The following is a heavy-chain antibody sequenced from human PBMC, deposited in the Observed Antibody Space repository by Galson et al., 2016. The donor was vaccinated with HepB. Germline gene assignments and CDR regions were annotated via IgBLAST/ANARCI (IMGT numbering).Heavy chain of an antibody. CDR3: AKGLYNDFWSGFPPYYDYVMDV. Sequence: SLRLSCAASGFTFSSYGMHWVRQAPGQGLEWAAVVSFDGSQKYYPDSVKGRFAISRDNSKNTLFLHVSSLSSEDTAVYYCAKGLYNDFWSGFPPYYDYVMDVWGQGTTVTVSS. D-gene: IGHD3-3*01. V-gene: IGHV3-30*18. J-gene: IGHJ6*02. CDR1: GFTFSSYG. CDR2: VSFDGSQK.